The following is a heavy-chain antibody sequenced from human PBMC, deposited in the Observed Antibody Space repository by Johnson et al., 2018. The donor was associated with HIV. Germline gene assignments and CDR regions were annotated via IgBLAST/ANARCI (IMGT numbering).Heavy chain of an antibody. J-gene: IGHJ3*02. CDR3: AREGEWERRNLHAFDI. CDR2: INWNGGST. D-gene: IGHD1-26*01. Sequence: VQLVESGGGVVRPGGSLRLSCAASGFTFDDYGMSWVRQAPGKGLEWVSGINWNGGSTGYADSVTGRFTISRDNAKNSLSLQMNSLRAEDTALYYCAREGEWERRNLHAFDIWGQGTMVTVSS. CDR1: GFTFDDYG. V-gene: IGHV3-20*04.